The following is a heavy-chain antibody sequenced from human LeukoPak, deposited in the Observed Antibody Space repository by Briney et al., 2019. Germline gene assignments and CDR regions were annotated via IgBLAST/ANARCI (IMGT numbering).Heavy chain of an antibody. CDR3: ARDFDYGDYRGHAFDI. CDR2: IYYSGST. Sequence: SETLSLTCTVSGGSISSYYWSWIRQPPGKGLEWIGYIYYSGSTNYNPSLKSRVTISVDTSKNQFSLKLSSVTAADTAVYYCARDFDYGDYRGHAFDIWGQGTMVTVSS. J-gene: IGHJ3*02. D-gene: IGHD4-17*01. CDR1: GGSISSYY. V-gene: IGHV4-59*01.